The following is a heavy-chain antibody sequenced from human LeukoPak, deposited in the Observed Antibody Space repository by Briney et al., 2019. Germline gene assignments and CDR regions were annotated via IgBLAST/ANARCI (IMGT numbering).Heavy chain of an antibody. CDR2: IFYSGST. D-gene: IGHD6-13*01. J-gene: IGHJ4*02. Sequence: SETLSLTCTVSSGSISTSNYYWGWVRQPPGKALEWIGNIFYSGSTYYSPSLKSRVTISLDTSRNQFSLKLSSVTAADTAVYYCARSIAAFDYWGQGTLVTVSS. V-gene: IGHV4-39*07. CDR1: SGSISTSNYY. CDR3: ARSIAAFDY.